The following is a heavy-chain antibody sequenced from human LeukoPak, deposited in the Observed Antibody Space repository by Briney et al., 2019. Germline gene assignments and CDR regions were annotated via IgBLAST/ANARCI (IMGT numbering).Heavy chain of an antibody. CDR2: ITPSGGSA. V-gene: IGHV1-46*01. CDR1: GYIFTGYY. J-gene: IGHJ4*02. Sequence: ASVKVSCKASGYIFTGYYMHWVRQAPGQGLEWMGIITPSGGSATYAQTFQGRVTMTRDTSTSTVYMELSSLRSEDTAVYFCARVSQDSRGYKHVFDYWGQGTLVTVSS. CDR3: ARVSQDSRGYKHVFDY. D-gene: IGHD3-22*01.